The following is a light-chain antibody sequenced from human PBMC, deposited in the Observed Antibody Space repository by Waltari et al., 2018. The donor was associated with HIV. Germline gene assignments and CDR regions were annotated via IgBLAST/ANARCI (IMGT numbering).Light chain of an antibody. CDR3: YSTDSSGIPL. Sequence: SYELTQPPSVSVSPGQTARITCPGDALPKKYAFWYQQKSGQAPVLVIYEDSKRPSGIPERLSGSSSGTMATLTISGAQVEDEADYYCYSTDSSGIPLFGGGTKLTVL. CDR2: EDS. V-gene: IGLV3-10*01. CDR1: ALPKKY. J-gene: IGLJ2*01.